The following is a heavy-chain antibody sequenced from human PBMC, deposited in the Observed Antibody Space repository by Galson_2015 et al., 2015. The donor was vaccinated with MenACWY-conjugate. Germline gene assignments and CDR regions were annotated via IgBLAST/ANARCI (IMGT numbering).Heavy chain of an antibody. J-gene: IGHJ3*02. V-gene: IGHV1-18*01. CDR1: GYAFTSYG. CDR3: ARWLPGTFDAFDM. CDR2: ISAYNGNT. Sequence: SVKVSCKASGYAFTSYGITWVRQAPGQGLEWMGWISAYNGNTNYAQKLQGRVTMTTDTSTSTAYMELRSLRSDDTAVYYCARWLPGTFDAFDMWGQGTMVTVSS. D-gene: IGHD5-12*01.